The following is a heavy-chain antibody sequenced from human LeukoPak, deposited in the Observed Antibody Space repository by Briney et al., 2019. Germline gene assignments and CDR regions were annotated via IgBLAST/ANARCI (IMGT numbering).Heavy chain of an antibody. J-gene: IGHJ5*02. V-gene: IGHV4-59*01. D-gene: IGHD3-10*01. CDR2: IYYSGST. Sequence: PSETLSLTCTVSGGSISSYYWSWIRQPPGKGLEWIGYIYYSGSTNYNPSLKSRVTISVDTSKNQFSLKLSSVTAADTAVYYCARERYGSGMWWFDPWGQGTLVTVSS. CDR3: ARERYGSGMWWFDP. CDR1: GGSISSYY.